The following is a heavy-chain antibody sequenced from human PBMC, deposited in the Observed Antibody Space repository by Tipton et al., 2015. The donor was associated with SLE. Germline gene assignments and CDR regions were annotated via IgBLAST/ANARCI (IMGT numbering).Heavy chain of an antibody. CDR1: GGSISSYY. V-gene: IGHV4-59*12. Sequence: TLSLTCAVSGGSISSYYWSWIRQPPGKGLEWIGYIYYSGSTNYNPSLKSRVTISVDTSKNQFSLKLSSVTAADTAVYYCARDLDPRITMVQGPYGMDVWGQGTTVTVSS. CDR2: IYYSGST. D-gene: IGHD3-10*01. J-gene: IGHJ6*02. CDR3: ARDLDPRITMVQGPYGMDV.